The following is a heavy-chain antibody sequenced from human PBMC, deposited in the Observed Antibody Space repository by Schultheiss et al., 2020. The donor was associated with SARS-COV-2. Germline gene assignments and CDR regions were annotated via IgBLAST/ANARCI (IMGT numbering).Heavy chain of an antibody. V-gene: IGHV3-53*01. J-gene: IGHJ6*02. Sequence: GESLKISCAASGFTISSNYIKCVRQAPGKGLEWVSVIYSGGSTYYADSVKGRFTISRDNSKNTLYLQMNSLRAEDTAVYYCAKTSSIVLTSYYYGMDVWGQGTTVTVSS. CDR3: AKTSSIVLTSYYYGMDV. CDR2: IYSGGST. CDR1: GFTISSNY. D-gene: IGHD2-8*01.